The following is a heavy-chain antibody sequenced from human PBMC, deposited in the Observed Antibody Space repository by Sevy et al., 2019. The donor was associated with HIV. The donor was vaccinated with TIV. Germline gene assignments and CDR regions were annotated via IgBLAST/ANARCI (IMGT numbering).Heavy chain of an antibody. J-gene: IGHJ4*02. CDR1: GFTFSSYA. V-gene: IGHV3-23*01. CDR3: AKGYCSGGSCYHFDY. CDR2: ISGGGGST. D-gene: IGHD2-15*01. Sequence: GESLKISCAASGFTFSSYAMSWVRQAPGKGLEWVSAISGGGGSTYYAESVKGRLTISRDNSKNTLYLQMNSLRAEDTAVYYCAKGYCSGGSCYHFDYWGQGTLVTVSS.